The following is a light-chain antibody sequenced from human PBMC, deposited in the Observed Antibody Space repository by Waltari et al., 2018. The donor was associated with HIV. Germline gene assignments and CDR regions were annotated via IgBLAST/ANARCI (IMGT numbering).Light chain of an antibody. Sequence: MAWSPSSLSASVGDVVTITCRSSQTISTSLNWYQQKPGKAPKILISSASSLQSGVPSRFSASGSGTDFTLTISNLQPDDYATYYCQQSYSSPLTFGPGTEVDVK. CDR2: SAS. J-gene: IGKJ3*01. CDR1: QTISTS. V-gene: IGKV1-39*01. CDR3: QQSYSSPLT.